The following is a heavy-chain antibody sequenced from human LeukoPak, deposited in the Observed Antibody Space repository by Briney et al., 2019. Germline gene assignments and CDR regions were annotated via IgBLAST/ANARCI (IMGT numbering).Heavy chain of an antibody. CDR3: AAVIDY. CDR1: GGSISSSSYY. V-gene: IGHV3-48*03. J-gene: IGHJ4*02. Sequence: LSLTCTVSGGSISSSSYYWGWVRQAPGKGLEWLSHISISGTTIHYADSVKGRFTISRDNAKNSVYLQMTSLRAEDTAVYYCAAVIDYWGQGTLVTVSS. CDR2: ISISGTTI.